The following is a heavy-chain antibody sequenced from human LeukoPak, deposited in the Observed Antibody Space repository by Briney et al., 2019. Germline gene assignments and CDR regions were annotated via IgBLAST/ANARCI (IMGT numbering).Heavy chain of an antibody. D-gene: IGHD3-3*01. CDR1: GGSISSYY. V-gene: IGHV4-59*01. CDR3: ARDQADFWSGYSYYGMDV. CDR2: IYYSGST. J-gene: IGHJ6*02. Sequence: SETLSLTCTVSGGSISSYYWSWIRQPPGKGLEWIGYIYYSGSTNYNPSLKSRVTISVDTSENQFSLKLSSVTAADTAVYYCARDQADFWSGYSYYGMDVWGQGTTVTVSS.